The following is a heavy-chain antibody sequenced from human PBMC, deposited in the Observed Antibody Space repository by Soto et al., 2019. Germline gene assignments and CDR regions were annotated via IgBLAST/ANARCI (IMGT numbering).Heavy chain of an antibody. CDR1: GGSISSGGYY. V-gene: IGHV4-31*03. CDR2: ISYSGST. Sequence: PSETLSRTCTVSGGSISSGGYYWSWIRQHPGTGLEWIGHISYSGSTYYNTSLKSRVTISVDTSRNQFSLIVNSVTAADTAVYYCARMNYYDTSGYPFDYWGQGMMVTV. CDR3: ARMNYYDTSGYPFDY. D-gene: IGHD3-22*01. J-gene: IGHJ4*02.